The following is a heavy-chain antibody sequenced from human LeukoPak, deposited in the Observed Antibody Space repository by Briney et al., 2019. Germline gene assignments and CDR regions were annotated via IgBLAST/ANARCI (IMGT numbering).Heavy chain of an antibody. J-gene: IGHJ4*02. Sequence: GGSLRLSCAASGFTFSSYAMSWVRQAPGKGLEWVSAISGSGGSTYYADSVKGRFTISRDNSKNTLYLQMNSLRAEDTAVYYCAKPSARYGDYRQVLIDWGQGTLVTVSS. V-gene: IGHV3-23*01. D-gene: IGHD4-17*01. CDR2: ISGSGGST. CDR1: GFTFSSYA. CDR3: AKPSARYGDYRQVLID.